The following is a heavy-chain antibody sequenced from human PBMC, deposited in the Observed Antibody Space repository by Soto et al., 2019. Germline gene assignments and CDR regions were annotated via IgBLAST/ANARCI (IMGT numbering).Heavy chain of an antibody. V-gene: IGHV3-30*18. Sequence: QVQLVESGGDVVQPGRSLRLSCAASGFTFSNYGMNWVRQAPGKGLVWVAVISYDGSHKYYAAPVWGRFHISRDTAKTTLYVQMDSVRTEDTAVYYCLKSPGTNCSGGSCHYHFDYWGQGPMVTVSS. CDR3: LKSPGTNCSGGSCHYHFDY. CDR1: GFTFSNYG. CDR2: ISYDGSHK. J-gene: IGHJ4*02. D-gene: IGHD2-15*01.